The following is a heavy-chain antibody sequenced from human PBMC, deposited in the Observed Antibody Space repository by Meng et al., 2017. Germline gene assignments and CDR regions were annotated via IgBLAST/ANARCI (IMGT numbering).Heavy chain of an antibody. CDR1: GYTFTSYA. V-gene: IGHV7-4-1*02. CDR2: INTNTGNP. CDR3: ARLVAGTFGQLFDP. Sequence: QGQRVQSGFRLKKPGASVKVSCKASGYTFTSYAMNWVRQAPGQGLEWMGWINTNTGNPTYAQGFTGRFVFSLDTSVSTAYLQISSLKAEDTAVYYCARLVAGTFGQLFDPWGQGTRVTVSS. J-gene: IGHJ5*02. D-gene: IGHD2-15*01.